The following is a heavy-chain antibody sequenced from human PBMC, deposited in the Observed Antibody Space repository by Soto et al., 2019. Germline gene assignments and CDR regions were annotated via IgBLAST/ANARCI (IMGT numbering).Heavy chain of an antibody. CDR1: GFSLSVYGVR. CDR2: IHWNDDK. Sequence: SGPRLVNPXQTLTLTCSFSGFSLSVYGVRVIWFRQPPGETLEWLALIHWNDDKRYSPYLKSRLTITKDTSKNQVVLTLTNLDPLDTGTYFCAHTKDSSGFLTSWGQGILVTVS. CDR3: AHTKDSSGFLTS. D-gene: IGHD3-22*01. J-gene: IGHJ5*02. V-gene: IGHV2-5*01.